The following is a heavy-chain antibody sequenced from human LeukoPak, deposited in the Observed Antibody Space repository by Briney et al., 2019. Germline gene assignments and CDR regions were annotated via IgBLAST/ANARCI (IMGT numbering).Heavy chain of an antibody. Sequence: GGSLRLSCEASGFIFSSYTMNWIRQAPGKGLEWVASINSGSTNPYYADSVKGRFTISRDDARKSLYLQMTSLRVEDTSVYYCARDFLAAGDYWGQGTLVTVSS. V-gene: IGHV3-21*01. CDR1: GFIFSSYT. D-gene: IGHD6-13*01. CDR2: INSGSTNP. J-gene: IGHJ4*02. CDR3: ARDFLAAGDY.